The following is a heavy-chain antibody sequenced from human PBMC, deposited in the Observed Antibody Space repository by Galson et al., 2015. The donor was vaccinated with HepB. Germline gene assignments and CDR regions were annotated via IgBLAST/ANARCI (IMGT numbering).Heavy chain of an antibody. D-gene: IGHD3/OR15-3a*01. J-gene: IGHJ4*02. CDR1: GFTFSTYG. CDR3: ATDWTSRYFDF. V-gene: IGHV3-30*03. Sequence: SLRLSCAPSGFTFSTYGMHWVRQSPGKGLEWVAVISYDGSHKYYGDSVKGRFTISRDNSKSMLYLQMNSLRAEDTALYYCATDWTSRYFDFWGQGTLVAVSS. CDR2: ISYDGSHK.